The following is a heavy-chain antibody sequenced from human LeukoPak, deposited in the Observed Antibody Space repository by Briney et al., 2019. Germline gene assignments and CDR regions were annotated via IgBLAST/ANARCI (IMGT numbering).Heavy chain of an antibody. D-gene: IGHD3-3*01. Sequence: GGSLRLSCAASGFTFSSYSMNWVRQAPGKGLEWVSSISSSSSYIYYADSVKGRFTISRDNAKNSLYLQMNGLRAEDTAVYYCAGGAEVFIIGGSLDYGGQETLVTVP. CDR2: ISSSSSYI. J-gene: IGHJ4*02. CDR3: AGGAEVFIIGGSLDY. CDR1: GFTFSSYS. V-gene: IGHV3-21*01.